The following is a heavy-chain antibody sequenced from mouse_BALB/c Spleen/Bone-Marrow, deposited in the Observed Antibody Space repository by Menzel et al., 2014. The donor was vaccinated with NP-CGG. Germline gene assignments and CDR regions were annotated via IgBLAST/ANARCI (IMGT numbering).Heavy chain of an antibody. CDR3: TLAYFGQGDWFFDV. CDR2: IYPGNSDT. D-gene: IGHD2-10*01. J-gene: IGHJ1*01. V-gene: IGHV1-5*01. Sequence: EVQLQESGTVLARPGASVKMSCKASDYTFTSYRMHWLKQRPGQGLEWIGAIYPGNSDTSYNQKFKGKAELTAVTSTSTAYMDRSSLTDEDSAVYYCTLAYFGQGDWFFDVWGAGTTVTVSS. CDR1: DYTFTSYR.